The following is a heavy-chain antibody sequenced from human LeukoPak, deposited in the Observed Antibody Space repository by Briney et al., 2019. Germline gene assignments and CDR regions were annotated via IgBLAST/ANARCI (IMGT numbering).Heavy chain of an antibody. CDR1: GFIFGNFA. Sequence: GGSLRLSCAASGFIFGNFALHWVRRAPGKGLEWVAVISSGGGNIYYADSLEGRFTISRDSSIDTLFLQMNSLRAEDTAVYFCAKELRPNDYWGQGTLVTVSS. J-gene: IGHJ4*02. CDR3: AKELRPNDY. V-gene: IGHV3-30-3*02. CDR2: ISSGGGNI. D-gene: IGHD2-15*01.